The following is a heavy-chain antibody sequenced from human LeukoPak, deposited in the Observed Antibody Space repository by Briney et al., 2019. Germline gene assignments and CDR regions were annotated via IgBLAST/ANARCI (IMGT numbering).Heavy chain of an antibody. D-gene: IGHD3-10*01. CDR1: GYTFTGYY. J-gene: IGHJ5*02. CDR2: INPNSGGT. V-gene: IGHV1-2*02. CDR3: GRDPIYSGSSWFDP. Sequence: ASVKVSCKASGYTFTGYYMHWVRQAPGQGLEWMGWINPNSGGTNYAQKFQGRVTMTRDTSINTAYMELSSLRSDDTAVYYCGRDPIYSGSSWFDPWGQGTLVTVSS.